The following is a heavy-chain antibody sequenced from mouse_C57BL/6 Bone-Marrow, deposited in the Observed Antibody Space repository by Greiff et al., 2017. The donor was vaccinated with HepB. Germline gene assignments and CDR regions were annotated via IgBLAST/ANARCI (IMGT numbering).Heavy chain of an antibody. CDR2: ISYDGSN. Sequence: VQLQQSGPGLVKPSQSLSLTCSVTGYSITSGYYWNWIRQFPGNKLEWMGYISYDGSNNYNPSLKNRISITRDTSKNQFFLKLNSVTTEDTATYYCARDGGYSSAYWGQGTLVTVSA. CDR3: ARDGGYSSAY. CDR1: GYSITSGYY. D-gene: IGHD2-3*01. V-gene: IGHV3-6*01. J-gene: IGHJ3*01.